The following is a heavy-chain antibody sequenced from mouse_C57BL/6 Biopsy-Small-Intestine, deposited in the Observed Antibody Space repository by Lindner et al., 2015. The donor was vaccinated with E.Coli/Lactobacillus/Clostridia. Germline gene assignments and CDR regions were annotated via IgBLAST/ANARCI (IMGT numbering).Heavy chain of an antibody. V-gene: IGHV1-84*01. D-gene: IGHD2-2*01. J-gene: IGHJ4*01. CDR1: GYTFTDYY. CDR2: IYPGNGNT. CDR3: ARMGRLLDY. Sequence: VQLQESGPELVKPGASVKISCMASGYTFTDYYINWVKQRPGQGLEWIGWIYPGNGNTKYNERFRGKATLTVGTSSSPVYMQLSSLTSEDSAVYFCARMGRLLDYWGQGTSVTVSS.